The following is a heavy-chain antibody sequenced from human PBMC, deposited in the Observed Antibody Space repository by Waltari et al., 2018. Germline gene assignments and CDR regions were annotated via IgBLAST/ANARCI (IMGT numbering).Heavy chain of an antibody. CDR2: IIPIFGTA. Sequence: QVQLVQSGAEVKKPGSSVKVSCKASGGTFSSYAISWVRPAPGQGLEWMGRIIPIFGTANYAQKFQGRVTITADESTSTAYMELSSLRSEDTAVYYCARDHVADFGVVSGWFDPWGQGTLVTVSS. J-gene: IGHJ5*02. CDR3: ARDHVADFGVVSGWFDP. D-gene: IGHD3-3*01. CDR1: GGTFSSYA. V-gene: IGHV1-69*15.